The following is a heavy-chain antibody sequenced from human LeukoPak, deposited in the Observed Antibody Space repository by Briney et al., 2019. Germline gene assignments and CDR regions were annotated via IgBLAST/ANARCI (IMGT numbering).Heavy chain of an antibody. CDR2: IKQDGSEK. D-gene: IGHD6-13*01. J-gene: IGHJ4*02. CDR1: GFTFSSYW. Sequence: PGGSLRLSCAASGFTFSSYWMSWVRQAPGKGLEWVANIKQDGSEKYYVDSVKGRFTISRDNAKNSLYLQMNSLRAEDTAVYYGARDREQLVLETEFDYWGQGTLVTVSS. CDR3: ARDREQLVLETEFDY. V-gene: IGHV3-7*03.